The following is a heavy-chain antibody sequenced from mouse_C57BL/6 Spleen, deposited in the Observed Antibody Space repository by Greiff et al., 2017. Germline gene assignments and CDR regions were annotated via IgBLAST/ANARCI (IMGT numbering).Heavy chain of an antibody. J-gene: IGHJ2*01. V-gene: IGHV1-50*01. D-gene: IGHD2-2*01. CDR2: IDPSASYT. CDR1: GYTFTSYW. CDR3: ARKNGYDGFNY. Sequence: QVQLQQPGAELVKPGASVKLSCKASGYTFTSYWMQWAKQRPGPSLEWIGEIDPSASYTNYNQKFNGKATLTVDTSSSTAYMQLSSLTAEDSAVYYCARKNGYDGFNYWGQGTTLTVTS.